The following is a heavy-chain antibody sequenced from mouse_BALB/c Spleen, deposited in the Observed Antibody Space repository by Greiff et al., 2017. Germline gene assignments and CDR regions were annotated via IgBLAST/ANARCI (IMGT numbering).Heavy chain of an antibody. CDR2: INPYNDGT. D-gene: IGHD2-1*01. CDR3: ARERGIYYGNYDYAMDY. J-gene: IGHJ4*01. V-gene: IGHV1-14*01. Sequence: VQLQQSGPELVKPGASVKMSCKASGYTFTSYVMHWVKQKPGQGLEWIGYINPYNDGTKYNEKFKGKATLTSDKSSSTAYMELSSLTSEDSAVYYCARERGIYYGNYDYAMDYWGQGTSVTVSS. CDR1: GYTFTSYV.